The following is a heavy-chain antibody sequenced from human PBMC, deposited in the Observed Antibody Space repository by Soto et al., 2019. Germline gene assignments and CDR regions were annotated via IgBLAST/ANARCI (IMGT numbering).Heavy chain of an antibody. V-gene: IGHV3-48*03. CDR2: ISSSGSTI. CDR3: ARDRPINYDFWSGPPPPY. Sequence: VGSLRLSCAASGFTFSSYEMNWVRQAPGKGLEWVSYISSSGSTIYYADSVKGRFTISRDNAKNSLYLQMNSLRAEDTAVYYCARDRPINYDFWSGPPPPYWGQGTLVTVSS. D-gene: IGHD3-3*01. CDR1: GFTFSSYE. J-gene: IGHJ4*02.